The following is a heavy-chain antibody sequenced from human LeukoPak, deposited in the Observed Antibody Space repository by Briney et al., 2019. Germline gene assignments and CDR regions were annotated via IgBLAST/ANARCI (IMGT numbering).Heavy chain of an antibody. CDR1: GYTFTSYG. V-gene: IGHV1-18*01. D-gene: IGHD6-19*01. CDR2: ISGYNGNT. Sequence: ASVKVSCKASGYTFTSYGISWVRQAPGQGLEWMGWISGYNGNTNYVQKFQGRVTMTTDTSTSTAYMELRSLRSDDTAVYYCARDLKRGYSSGRYSWGAGSSNDYWGQGTLVTVSS. CDR3: ARDLKRGYSSGRYSWGAGSSNDY. J-gene: IGHJ4*02.